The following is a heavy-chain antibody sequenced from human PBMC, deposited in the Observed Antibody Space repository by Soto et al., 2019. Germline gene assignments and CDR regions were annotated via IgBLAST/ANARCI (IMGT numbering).Heavy chain of an antibody. CDR1: GFTFSSYD. Sequence: EVQLVESGGGLVQPGGSLRLSCAASGFTFSSYDMHWVRQATGKVLEWVSAIGTAGDTYYPGSVKGRFTISRENAKNSLYLQMNSLRAGDTAVYYCARGMVSLIGGGMDVWGQGTTVTVSS. CDR2: IGTAGDT. D-gene: IGHD5-18*01. CDR3: ARGMVSLIGGGMDV. V-gene: IGHV3-13*01. J-gene: IGHJ6*02.